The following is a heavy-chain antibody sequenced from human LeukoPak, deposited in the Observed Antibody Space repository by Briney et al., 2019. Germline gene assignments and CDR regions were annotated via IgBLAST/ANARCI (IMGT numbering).Heavy chain of an antibody. CDR2: IHYSGST. Sequence: SETLSLTCTFSGGSISSYYWSGSRQPPGKGLEWIGAIHYSGSTSYNPSLKSRVTISVDSSKGQLSLTLSSVTAADTAVYYCARLPSPNREIGQWGRGTPVTVSS. V-gene: IGHV4-59*08. J-gene: IGHJ1*01. D-gene: IGHD2/OR15-2a*01. CDR3: ARLPSPNREIGQ. CDR1: GGSISSYY.